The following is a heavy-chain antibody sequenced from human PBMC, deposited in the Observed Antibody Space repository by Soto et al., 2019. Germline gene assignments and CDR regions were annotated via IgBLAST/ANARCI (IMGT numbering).Heavy chain of an antibody. V-gene: IGHV4-59*01. Sequence: SETLSLTCTVSGGSISSYYWSWIRQPPGKGLEWIGYIYYSGSTNYNPSLKSRVTISVNTSKNQFSLKLTSVTAADTAVYYCARVSSRWWYFDYRGQGTLLTLSS. D-gene: IGHD6-19*01. J-gene: IGHJ4*02. CDR3: ARVSSRWWYFDY. CDR2: IYYSGST. CDR1: GGSISSYY.